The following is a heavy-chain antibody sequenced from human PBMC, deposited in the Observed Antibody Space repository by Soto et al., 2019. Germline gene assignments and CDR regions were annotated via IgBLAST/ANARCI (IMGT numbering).Heavy chain of an antibody. CDR3: AKDRWVAAAGIGY. J-gene: IGHJ4*02. CDR2: ISYDGSNK. Sequence: QVQLVESGGGVVQPGRSLRLSCAASGFTFSSYAMHWVRQAPGKGLEWVAVISYDGSNKYYADSVKGRFTISRDNSKNTLYLQMNSLRAEDTAVYYCAKDRWVAAAGIGYWGQGTLVTVSS. CDR1: GFTFSSYA. D-gene: IGHD6-13*01. V-gene: IGHV3-30*04.